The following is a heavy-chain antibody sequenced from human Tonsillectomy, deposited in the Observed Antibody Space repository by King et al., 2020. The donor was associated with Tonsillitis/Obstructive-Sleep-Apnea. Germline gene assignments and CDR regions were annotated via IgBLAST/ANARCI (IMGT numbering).Heavy chain of an antibody. CDR2: IYYSGST. CDR1: GVSISSGDYY. Sequence: VQLQESGPGLVKPSQTLSLTCTVSGVSISSGDYYWSWIRQHPGKGLEWIGYIYYSGSTYYNPSLKSRVTISVDTSKNQFSLKLSSVTAADTAVYYCARDGGEQPGNWFDPWGQGTLVTVSS. V-gene: IGHV4-31*03. CDR3: ARDGGEQPGNWFDP. D-gene: IGHD6-13*01. J-gene: IGHJ5*02.